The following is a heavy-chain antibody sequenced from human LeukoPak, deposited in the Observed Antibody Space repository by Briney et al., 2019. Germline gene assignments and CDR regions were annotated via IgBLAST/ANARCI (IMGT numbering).Heavy chain of an antibody. CDR1: GFTFSDYS. V-gene: IGHV3-21*01. CDR2: ISSSSTYI. Sequence: PGGSLRLSCAASGFTFSDYSMNWVRLAPGKGLEWVSSISSSSTYISYADSMRGRFTISGDNAKNSLYLQMGSLRAEDTAVYYCARDSRTAAVDQLDYWGQGTLVTVSP. CDR3: ARDSRTAAVDQLDY. J-gene: IGHJ4*02. D-gene: IGHD6-13*01.